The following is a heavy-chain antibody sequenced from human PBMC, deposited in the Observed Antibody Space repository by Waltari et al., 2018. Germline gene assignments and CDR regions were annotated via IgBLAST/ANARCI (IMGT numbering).Heavy chain of an antibody. Sequence: EVQLVQSGAEVKKPGESLKISCKGSGYSFTSYWIGWVRQMPGKGLEWMGVLLPGDADTRYSPSFQGQVTISGDKSISTAYLQWSSLKASDTAMYYCARRRLIAAAGAGWFDPWGQGTLVTVSS. D-gene: IGHD6-13*01. CDR1: GYSFTSYW. CDR2: LLPGDADT. J-gene: IGHJ5*02. CDR3: ARRRLIAAAGAGWFDP. V-gene: IGHV5-51*01.